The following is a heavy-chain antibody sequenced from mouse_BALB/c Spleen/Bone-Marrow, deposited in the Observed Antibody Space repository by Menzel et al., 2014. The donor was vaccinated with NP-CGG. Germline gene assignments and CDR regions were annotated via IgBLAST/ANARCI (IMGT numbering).Heavy chain of an antibody. V-gene: IGHV5-17*02. J-gene: IGHJ3*01. Sequence: EVMLVESGGGLVQPGGSRKLSCAASGFTFSSFGMHWVRQAPEKGLEWVAYISSGSSTIYYADTVKGRFTISRDNPKNTLFLQMTSLGSEDTARYYCARGGNYAWFAYWGQGTLVTVSA. D-gene: IGHD2-1*01. CDR2: ISSGSSTI. CDR3: ARGGNYAWFAY. CDR1: GFTFSSFG.